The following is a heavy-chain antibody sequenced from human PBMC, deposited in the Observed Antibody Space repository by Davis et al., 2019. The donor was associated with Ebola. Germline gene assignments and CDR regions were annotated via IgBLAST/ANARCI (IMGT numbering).Heavy chain of an antibody. CDR1: GLTFTSYS. V-gene: IGHV3-21*01. CDR2: ISSSSSYI. J-gene: IGHJ4*02. D-gene: IGHD6-13*01. Sequence: PGGSLRLSCAASGLTFTSYSMNWVRQAPGKGLEWVSSISSSSSYIYYADSVKGRFTISRDNAKNSLSLQMNSLRAEDTAMYYCARDPHLGSWYLPGDFDYWGQGTLVTVSS. CDR3: ARDPHLGSWYLPGDFDY.